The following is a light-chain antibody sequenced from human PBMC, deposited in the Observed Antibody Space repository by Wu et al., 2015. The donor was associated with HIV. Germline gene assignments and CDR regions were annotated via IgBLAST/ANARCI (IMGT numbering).Light chain of an antibody. CDR1: QSVGSW. J-gene: IGKJ3*01. CDR3: QQTYSTLFT. Sequence: DIQLTQSPSTLSASVGDRVVITCRASQSVGSWLAWYQQKPGKAPNLLIYATSTLQSGVPPRFGGSGSGTDFTLTISSLQPEDFATYYCQQTYSTLFTFGPGTTVDIK. CDR2: ATS. V-gene: IGKV1-39*01.